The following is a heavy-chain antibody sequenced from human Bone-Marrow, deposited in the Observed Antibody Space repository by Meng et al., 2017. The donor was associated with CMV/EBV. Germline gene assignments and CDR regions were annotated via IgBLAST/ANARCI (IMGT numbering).Heavy chain of an antibody. D-gene: IGHD3-9*01. J-gene: IGHJ6*02. CDR1: GGSVSSGSYY. CDR3: ARVRGYYDILTGYYYYYYGMDV. CDR2: IYYSGST. V-gene: IGHV4-61*01. Sequence: SETLSLTCTVSGGSVSSGSYYWSWIRQPPGKGLEWIGYIYYSGSTNYNPSLKSRVTISVDTSKNQFSLKLSSVTAADTAVYYCARVRGYYDILTGYYYYYYGMDVWGQGTTVTVSS.